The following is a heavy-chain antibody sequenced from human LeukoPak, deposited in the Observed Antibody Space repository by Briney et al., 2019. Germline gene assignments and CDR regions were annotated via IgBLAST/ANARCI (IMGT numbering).Heavy chain of an antibody. CDR1: GFTFDDSV. CDR3: AELGITMIGGV. Sequence: GGSLRLSCAASGFTFDDSVMSWVRQATGKGLEWVSAIGTAGDTYYPGSVKGRFTISRENAKNSLYLQMNSLRAGDTAVYYCAELGITMIGGVWGKGTTVTISS. D-gene: IGHD3-10*02. V-gene: IGHV3-13*01. CDR2: IGTAGDT. J-gene: IGHJ6*04.